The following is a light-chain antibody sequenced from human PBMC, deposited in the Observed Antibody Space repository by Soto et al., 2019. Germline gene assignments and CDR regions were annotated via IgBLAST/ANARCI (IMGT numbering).Light chain of an antibody. V-gene: IGKV3-11*01. CDR1: QSIHTS. Sequence: EVVLTQSPGTLSLGPGERATLSFRASQSIHTSLAWYQQKSGKPPRLVIYDSTLRANGVPDRFGGSRSGTEFTLTINSLEPEDFAVYYCQQRNVWPPITFGQGTRLEIK. J-gene: IGKJ5*01. CDR3: QQRNVWPPIT. CDR2: DST.